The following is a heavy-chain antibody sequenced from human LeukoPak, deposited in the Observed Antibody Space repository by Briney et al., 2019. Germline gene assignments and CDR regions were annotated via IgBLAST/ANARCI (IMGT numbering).Heavy chain of an antibody. CDR1: GFTFSSYA. J-gene: IGHJ4*02. Sequence: PGGSLRLSCAASGFTFSSYAMSWVRQAPGKGLEWVSAISGSGGSTYYADSVKGRFTISRDNSKNTLYLQMNSLRAEVTAVYYCAKADYDSSGYYFDYWGQGTLVTVSS. CDR3: AKADYDSSGYYFDY. CDR2: ISGSGGST. D-gene: IGHD3-22*01. V-gene: IGHV3-23*01.